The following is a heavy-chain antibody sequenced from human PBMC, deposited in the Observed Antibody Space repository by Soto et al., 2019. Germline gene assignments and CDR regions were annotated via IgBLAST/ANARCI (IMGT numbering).Heavy chain of an antibody. CDR1: GGSISSSNW. Sequence: QVQLQESGPGLVKPSGTLSLTCAVSGGSISSSNWWSWVRQPPGKGLEWIGEIYHSGSTNYNPSLKSRATLSVDKSKSQSSLKPSSVTAADSAVDDCARREGAAAGPLDYYYGMDVWGQGTTVTVSS. V-gene: IGHV4-4*02. D-gene: IGHD6-13*01. J-gene: IGHJ6*02. CDR3: ARREGAAAGPLDYYYGMDV. CDR2: IYHSGST.